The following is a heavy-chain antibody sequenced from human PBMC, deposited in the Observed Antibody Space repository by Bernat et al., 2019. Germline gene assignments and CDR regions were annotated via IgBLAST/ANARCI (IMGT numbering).Heavy chain of an antibody. CDR1: GFTFSKHV. J-gene: IGHJ4*02. V-gene: IGHV3-23*04. Sequence: EVRLVESGGGLVQPGGSLRLPCAASGFTFSKHVMTWVRQAAGQGLEWVSGISGNGEKTFYTDSVKGRFIISRDNSKNTLYLQMNSLRVDDTAVYYCARGLDYQDSTGYSYFAFWGQGTEVTVSS. D-gene: IGHD3-22*01. CDR2: ISGNGEKT. CDR3: ARGLDYQDSTGYSYFAF.